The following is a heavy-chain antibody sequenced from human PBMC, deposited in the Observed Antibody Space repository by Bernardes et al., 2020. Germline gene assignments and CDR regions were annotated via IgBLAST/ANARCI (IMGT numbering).Heavy chain of an antibody. Sequence: GGSLRLCCAASGFTFDDYAMHWVRQAPGKGLEWVSLISWDGGSTYYADSVKGRFTISRDNSKNSLYLQMNSLRAEDTALYYCAKDKLVGATYYYGMDVWGQGTTVTVSS. CDR1: GFTFDDYA. CDR3: AKDKLVGATYYYGMDV. CDR2: ISWDGGST. V-gene: IGHV3-43D*04. J-gene: IGHJ6*02. D-gene: IGHD1-26*01.